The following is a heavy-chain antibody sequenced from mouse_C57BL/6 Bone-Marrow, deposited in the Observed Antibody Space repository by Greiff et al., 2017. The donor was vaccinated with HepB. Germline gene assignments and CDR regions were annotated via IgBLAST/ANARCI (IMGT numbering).Heavy chain of an antibody. J-gene: IGHJ4*01. CDR1: GFNIKDDY. D-gene: IGHD1-1*01. CDR2: IDPENGDT. Sequence: EVQLQQSGAELERPGASVKLSCTASGFNIKDDYMHWVKQRPEQGLEWIGWIDPENGDTEYASKFQGKATITADTSSNTAYLQLSSLTSEDTAVYYCTRRCYFYYAMDYWGQGTSVTVSS. CDR3: TRRCYFYYAMDY. V-gene: IGHV14-4*01.